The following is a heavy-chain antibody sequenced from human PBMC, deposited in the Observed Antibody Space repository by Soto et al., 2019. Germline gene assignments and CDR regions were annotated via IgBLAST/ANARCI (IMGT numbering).Heavy chain of an antibody. V-gene: IGHV4-4*07. J-gene: IGHJ5*02. Sequence: QVQLLESGPGLVKPSETLALTCNVSGSPINGFFWSWVRQPAGKGLEWIGRIYASGTTDFNPSLKSRVRMSVDVSKKQVFLTLTAVSAADTAVYYRVRDGSKTLREWFDPWGGGLSVTVSS. CDR2: IYASGTT. CDR1: GSPINGFF. D-gene: IGHD3-16*01. CDR3: VRDGSKTLREWFDP.